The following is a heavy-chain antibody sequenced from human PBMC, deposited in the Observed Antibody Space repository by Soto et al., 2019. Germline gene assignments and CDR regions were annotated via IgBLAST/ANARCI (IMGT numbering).Heavy chain of an antibody. D-gene: IGHD3-3*01. Sequence: QVQLVQSGAEVRKPGSSVKVSCKAPGCTFSTYIISWVRQAPGQGLEWVGRIIPIPDITNYAQKFQGRVTVTADRSTSTAYMELNSLKSEDTAVYYCARDRITTRGDAFDLWGQGTMVTVSS. V-gene: IGHV1-69*08. CDR1: GCTFSTYI. CDR3: ARDRITTRGDAFDL. CDR2: IIPIPDIT. J-gene: IGHJ3*01.